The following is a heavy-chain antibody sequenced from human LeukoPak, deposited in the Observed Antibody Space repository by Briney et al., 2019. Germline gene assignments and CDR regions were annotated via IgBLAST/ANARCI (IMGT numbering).Heavy chain of an antibody. D-gene: IGHD1-26*01. CDR1: GGSISSYY. V-gene: IGHV4-59*08. CDR2: IYYSGST. CDR3: ARRSVGAIRPFDY. Sequence: SETLSLTCTVSGGSISSYYWSWIRQPPGMGLEWIGYIYYSGSTNYNPSLKSRVTISVDTSKNQFSLKLSSVTAADTAVYYCARRSVGAIRPFDYWGQGTLVTVSS. J-gene: IGHJ4*02.